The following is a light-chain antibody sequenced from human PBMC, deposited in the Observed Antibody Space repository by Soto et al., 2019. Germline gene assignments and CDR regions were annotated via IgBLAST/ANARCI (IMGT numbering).Light chain of an antibody. CDR2: GAS. CDR3: EESNHWPLLT. Sequence: IDISHSPATLSVSPRERATLSCRASQSVSGNLAWYHQKPGQAPRLLISGASTRATGIPARFSGSGSGTAFTLTISPLQSEDFEVYSCEESNHWPLLTFGERTKV. CDR1: QSVSGN. J-gene: IGKJ1*01. V-gene: IGKV3-15*01.